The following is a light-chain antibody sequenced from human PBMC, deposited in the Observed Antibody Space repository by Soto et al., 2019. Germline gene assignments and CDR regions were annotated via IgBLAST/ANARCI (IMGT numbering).Light chain of an antibody. V-gene: IGKV3-15*01. Sequence: EIVMTQSPATLSVSPGERATLSCRASQSVSSNLAWYQQKRGQAPRLLIYGASTRATGIPARFSGSGSGTEFTLTISSLQSEDFAVYYCQQYHNWPPLTFGGGNKVEIK. CDR3: QQYHNWPPLT. CDR1: QSVSSN. CDR2: GAS. J-gene: IGKJ4*01.